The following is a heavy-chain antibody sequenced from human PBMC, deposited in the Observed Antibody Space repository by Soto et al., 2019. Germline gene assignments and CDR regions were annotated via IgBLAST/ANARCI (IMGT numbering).Heavy chain of an antibody. CDR1: AYTFTSYG. D-gene: IGHD2-2*01. CDR2: ISLYSDGT. CDR3: ARVVPGAEAWFGP. J-gene: IGHJ5*02. V-gene: IGHV1-18*01. Sequence: ADVSCDASAYTFTSYGITWVRQDPGQPLEWLGWISLYSDGTNYAQKFQGRVSMTTDTSTTTAYMELRSLRSDDTAVYYCARVVPGAEAWFGPWGQGTLVTGSS.